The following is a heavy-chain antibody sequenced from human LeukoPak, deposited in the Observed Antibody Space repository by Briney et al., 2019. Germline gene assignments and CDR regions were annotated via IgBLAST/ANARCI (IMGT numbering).Heavy chain of an antibody. CDR2: ISAYNGNT. V-gene: IGHV1-18*01. CDR3: ATANYVWGSYPPSS. Sequence: RASVKVSCKASGYTFTSYGISWVRQAPGQGLEWMGWISAYNGNTNYAQKLQGRVTMTEDTSTDTAYMELSSLRSEDTAVYYCATANYVWGSYPPSSWGQGTLVTVSS. J-gene: IGHJ4*02. D-gene: IGHD3-16*02. CDR1: GYTFTSYG.